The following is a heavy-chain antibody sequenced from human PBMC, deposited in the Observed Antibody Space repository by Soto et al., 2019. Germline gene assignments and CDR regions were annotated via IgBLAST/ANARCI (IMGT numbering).Heavy chain of an antibody. CDR2: IKQDGSEK. Sequence: GSLRLSCSASGFTFSRYWMSWVRQAPGKGLEWVANIKQDGSEKYYVDSVKGRFTISRDNAKNSLYLQMNSLRAEDTAVYYCATVPPRVPDGIAYSGNLWGQGT. CDR1: GFTFSRYW. CDR3: ATVPPRVPDGIAYSGNL. J-gene: IGHJ5*02. V-gene: IGHV3-7*02. D-gene: IGHD4-4*01.